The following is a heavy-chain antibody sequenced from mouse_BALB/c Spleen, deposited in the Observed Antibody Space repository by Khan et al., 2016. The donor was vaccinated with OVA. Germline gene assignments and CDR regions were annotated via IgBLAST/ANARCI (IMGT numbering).Heavy chain of an antibody. CDR2: ISYSGST. V-gene: IGHV3-2*02. Sequence: EVQLLETGPGLVKPSQSLSLTCTVTGYSITSDYAWNWIRQFPGNKLEWMGYISYSGSTSYNPSLKSRISITRDTSKNQFFLQLNSVTTEDTATYCCARPDWDDPFAYWGQGTLVTVSA. J-gene: IGHJ3*01. CDR3: ARPDWDDPFAY. D-gene: IGHD4-1*01. CDR1: GYSITSDYA.